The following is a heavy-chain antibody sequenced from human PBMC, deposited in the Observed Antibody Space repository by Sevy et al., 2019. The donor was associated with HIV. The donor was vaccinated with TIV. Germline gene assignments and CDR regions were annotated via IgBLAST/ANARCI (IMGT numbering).Heavy chain of an antibody. CDR1: GYTFTSYG. V-gene: IGHV1-18*01. CDR3: ARVRDMITFGGVIEHPPVVFDY. D-gene: IGHD3-16*02. J-gene: IGHJ4*02. CDR2: ISAYNGNT. Sequence: ASVKVSCKASGYTFTSYGISWVRQAPGQGLEWMGWISAYNGNTNYAQKLQGRVTMTTDTSTSTAYMELRSLRSDDTAVYYCARVRDMITFGGVIEHPPVVFDYWGQGTLVTVSS.